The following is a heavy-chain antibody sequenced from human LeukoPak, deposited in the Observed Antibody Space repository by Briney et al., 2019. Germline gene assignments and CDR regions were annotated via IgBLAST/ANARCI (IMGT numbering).Heavy chain of an antibody. Sequence: GGSLRLSCAASGFTFSSYWMSWVRQAPGKGLEWVSVIYSGGNRYYADSVEGRFTISRANSKNTLSLQMNSLRVEDTAVYHCARGLASGGWGYFDYWGQGTLVTVSS. J-gene: IGHJ4*02. CDR2: IYSGGNR. D-gene: IGHD2-15*01. V-gene: IGHV3-53*01. CDR3: ARGLASGGWGYFDY. CDR1: GFTFSSYW.